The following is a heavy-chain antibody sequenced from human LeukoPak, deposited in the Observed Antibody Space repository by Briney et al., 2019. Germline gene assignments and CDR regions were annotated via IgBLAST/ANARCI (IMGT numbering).Heavy chain of an antibody. CDR2: TYSSGST. CDR3: ARHKYSSSWSFDY. CDR1: GDSISGYY. V-gene: IGHV4-4*07. D-gene: IGHD6-13*01. J-gene: IGHJ4*02. Sequence: PSETLSLTCTVSGDSISGYYWSWIRQPAGKGLEWIGRTYSSGSTNYNPSLKSRVTMSVDTSKNQFSLKLSSVTAADTAVYYCARHKYSSSWSFDYWAQGTLVTVSS.